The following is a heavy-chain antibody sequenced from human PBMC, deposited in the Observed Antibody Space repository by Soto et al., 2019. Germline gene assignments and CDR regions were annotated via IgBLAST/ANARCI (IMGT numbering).Heavy chain of an antibody. D-gene: IGHD2-2*01. CDR2: IYHSGST. J-gene: IGHJ5*02. CDR1: GGSISSGGYS. Sequence: QLQLQESGSGLVKPSQTLSLTCAVSGGSISSGGYSWSWIRQPPGKGLEWIGYIYHSGSTYYNPSLKSRVTISVDRSKNQFYLKLSSVPAADTAVYYCARGEDIVVVPAAIGWFDPWGQGTLVTVSS. CDR3: ARGEDIVVVPAAIGWFDP. V-gene: IGHV4-30-2*01.